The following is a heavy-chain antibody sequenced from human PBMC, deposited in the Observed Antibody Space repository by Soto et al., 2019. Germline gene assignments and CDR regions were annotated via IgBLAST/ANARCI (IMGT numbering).Heavy chain of an antibody. J-gene: IGHJ4*02. D-gene: IGHD3-22*01. V-gene: IGHV1-69*13. Sequence: GASVKFSCKASGGTFSSYAISWVRQAPGQGLEWMGGIIPIFGTANYAQKFQGRVTITADESTSTAYMELSSLRSEDTAVYYCARVEDSSGYYPYYFDYWGQGTLVTVS. CDR3: ARVEDSSGYYPYYFDY. CDR2: IIPIFGTA. CDR1: GGTFSSYA.